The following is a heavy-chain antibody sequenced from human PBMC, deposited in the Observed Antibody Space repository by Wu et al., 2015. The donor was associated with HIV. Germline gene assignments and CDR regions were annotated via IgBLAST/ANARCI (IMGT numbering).Heavy chain of an antibody. D-gene: IGHD2-15*01. CDR2: INPNSGGT. CDR3: ARVITPLCSGGSCYSGDYYGMDV. J-gene: IGHJ6*02. V-gene: IGHV1-2*02. Sequence: QVHLVQSGAEVKKPGASVKVSCKASGYTFTGYYMHWVRQAPGQGLEWMGWINPNSGGTNFAQKFQGRVTMTRDTSISTAYMELSRLRSDDTAVYYCARVITPLCSGGSCYSGDYYGMDVWGQGTTVTVSS. CDR1: GYTFTGYY.